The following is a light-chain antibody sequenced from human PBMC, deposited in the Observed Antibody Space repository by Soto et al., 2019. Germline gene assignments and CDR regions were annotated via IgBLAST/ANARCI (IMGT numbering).Light chain of an antibody. CDR2: TAS. V-gene: IGKV1-5*01. CDR3: QEYNNYWT. CDR1: QSISMW. Sequence: DIQMTQSPSTLSASVGDRVTITCRASQSISMWLAWYQQKPGKAPRLLTYTASTLESGVPSRFSASGSGTEFTLTISSLHPDDFATYYCQEYNNYWTFGQGTKVDIK. J-gene: IGKJ1*01.